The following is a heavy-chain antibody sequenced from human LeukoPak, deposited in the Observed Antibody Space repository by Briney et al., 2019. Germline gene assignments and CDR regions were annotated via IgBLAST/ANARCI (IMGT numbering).Heavy chain of an antibody. J-gene: IGHJ5*02. CDR1: GFTFSSYG. CDR3: AKDVGVVPAAIGQNWFDP. D-gene: IGHD2-2*02. Sequence: GGSLRLSCAASGFTFSSYGMHWVRQAPGKGLEWVAVIWYDGSNKYYADSVKGRFTISRDNSKNTLYLQMNSLRAEDTAVYYCAKDVGVVPAAIGQNWFDPWGQGTLVTVSS. V-gene: IGHV3-33*06. CDR2: IWYDGSNK.